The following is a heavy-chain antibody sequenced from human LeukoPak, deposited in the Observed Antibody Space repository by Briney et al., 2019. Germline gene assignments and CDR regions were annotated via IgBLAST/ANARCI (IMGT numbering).Heavy chain of an antibody. V-gene: IGHV3-21*01. CDR1: GFSFRKYG. J-gene: IGHJ4*02. CDR3: ARDFYDTSGYYYDY. CDR2: ISGTGSYK. D-gene: IGHD3-22*01. Sequence: PGGSLRLSCAASGFSFRKYGMHWVRQAPGKGLEWVSSISGTGSYKYYADSVKGRFTISRDNAKNSLYLQMNSLRAEDTAVYYCARDFYDTSGYYYDYWGQGTLVTVSS.